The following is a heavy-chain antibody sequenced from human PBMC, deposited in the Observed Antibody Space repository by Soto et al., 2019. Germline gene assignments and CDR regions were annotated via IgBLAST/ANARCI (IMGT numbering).Heavy chain of an antibody. CDR2: IWYDGSNK. CDR3: ARAPPSRVLSYYYYLDV. V-gene: IGHV3-33*01. J-gene: IGHJ6*03. Sequence: PGGSLRLSCAASGFTFSSYGMHWVRQAPGKGLEWVAVIWYDGSNKYYADSVKGRFTISRDNSKNTLYLQMNSLRAEDTAVYYCARAPPSRVLSYYYYLDVWGKGTSVTVSS. CDR1: GFTFSSYG.